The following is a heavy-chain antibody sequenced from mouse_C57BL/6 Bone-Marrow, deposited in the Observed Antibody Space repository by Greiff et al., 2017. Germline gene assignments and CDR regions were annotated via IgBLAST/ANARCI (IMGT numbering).Heavy chain of an antibody. CDR3: ARRLGYFDY. Sequence: QVTLKVSGPGILQPSQTLSLTCSFSGFSLSTFGMGVCWIRQPSGKGLEWLAPIWWDDDKYSNPALKSRLTISEDTSKNQVFLKIANVDTAATATYYGARRLGYFDYWGQGTTLTVSS. D-gene: IGHD3-3*01. CDR2: IWWDDDK. CDR1: GFSLSTFGMG. J-gene: IGHJ2*01. V-gene: IGHV8-8*01.